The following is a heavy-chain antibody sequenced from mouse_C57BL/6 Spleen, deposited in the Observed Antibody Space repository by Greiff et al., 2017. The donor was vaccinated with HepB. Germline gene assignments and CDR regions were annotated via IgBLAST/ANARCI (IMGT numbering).Heavy chain of an antibody. CDR1: GYTFTSYW. V-gene: IGHV1-69*01. J-gene: IGHJ4*01. Sequence: QVQLQQSGAELVMPGASVKLSCKASGYTFTSYWMHWVKQRPGQGLEWIGEIDPSDSYTNYNQKFKGKSTLTVDKSSSTAYMQLSSLTSEDSAVYYCARRATYEGAMDYWGQGTSVTVSS. CDR2: IDPSDSYT. D-gene: IGHD2-12*01. CDR3: ARRATYEGAMDY.